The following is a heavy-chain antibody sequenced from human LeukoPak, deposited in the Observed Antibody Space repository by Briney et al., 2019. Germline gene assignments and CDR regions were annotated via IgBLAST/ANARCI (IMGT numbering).Heavy chain of an antibody. D-gene: IGHD5-18*01. CDR2: IYTSGST. V-gene: IGHV4-61*02. J-gene: IGHJ4*02. CDR3: ARELDTAMVTYYFDY. Sequence: SETLSLTCTVSGGSISSGSYYWSWIRQPAGKGLEWIGRIYTSGSTNYNPSLKSRVTIPVDTSKNQFSLKLSSVTAADTAVYYCARELDTAMVTYYFDYWGQGTLVTVSS. CDR1: GGSISSGSYY.